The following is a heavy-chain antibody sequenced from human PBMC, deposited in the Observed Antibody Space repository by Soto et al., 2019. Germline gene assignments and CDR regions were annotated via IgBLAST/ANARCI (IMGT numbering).Heavy chain of an antibody. Sequence: PSETLSLTCTVSGGSISSYYWSWIRQPPGKGLEWIGYIYYSGSTNYNPSLKSRVTISVDTSKNQFSLKLSSVTAADTAVYYCARERAVAGSFDYRGQGTLVSVSS. CDR2: IYYSGST. CDR1: GGSISSYY. D-gene: IGHD6-19*01. V-gene: IGHV4-59*01. J-gene: IGHJ4*02. CDR3: ARERAVAGSFDY.